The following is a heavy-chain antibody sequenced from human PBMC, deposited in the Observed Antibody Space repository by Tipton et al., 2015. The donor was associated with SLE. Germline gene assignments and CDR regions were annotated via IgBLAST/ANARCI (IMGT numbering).Heavy chain of an antibody. CDR3: ARQQRGNYGMDV. D-gene: IGHD6-13*01. V-gene: IGHV4-61*05. CDR2: IYYTGST. J-gene: IGHJ6*02. Sequence: TLSLTCTVSGFSISSSSYTWGWIRQPPGKGLEWIGYIYYTGSTNYNPSLKSRVTISVDTSKNQFSLKLSSVTAADTAVYYCARQQRGNYGMDVWGQGTTVTVSS. CDR1: GFSISSSSYT.